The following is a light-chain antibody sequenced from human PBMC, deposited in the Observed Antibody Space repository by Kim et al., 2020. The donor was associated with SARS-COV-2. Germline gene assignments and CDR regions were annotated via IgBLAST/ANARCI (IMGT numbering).Light chain of an antibody. J-gene: IGKJ1*01. CDR3: QQYNDWPPYS. Sequence: SPGVRAARSGRASQSIKGRFAWYQQTPGQAPSLLISGASTSATGVPARLSGSGSGTEFTLTISSLQSKDFAIYYSQQYNDWPPYSFGQGTKVDIK. CDR2: GAS. CDR1: QSIKGR. V-gene: IGKV3-15*01.